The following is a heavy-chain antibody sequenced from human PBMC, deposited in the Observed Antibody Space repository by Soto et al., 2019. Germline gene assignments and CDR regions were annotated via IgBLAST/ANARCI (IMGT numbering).Heavy chain of an antibody. J-gene: IGHJ4*02. CDR2: ISAYNGNT. Sequence: QVQLMQSGAEVKKPGASVKVSCKASGYTFTSYGISWVRQAPGQGLEWMGWISAYNGNTNYAQKLQGRVTMTTDTSTSTAYMELRSLRSDDTAVYYCARDEWVGGSGYSIDYWGQGTLVTVSS. CDR3: ARDEWVGGSGYSIDY. D-gene: IGHD3-22*01. V-gene: IGHV1-18*01. CDR1: GYTFTSYG.